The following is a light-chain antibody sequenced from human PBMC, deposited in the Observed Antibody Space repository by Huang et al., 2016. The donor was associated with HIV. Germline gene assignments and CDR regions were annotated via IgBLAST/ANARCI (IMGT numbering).Light chain of an antibody. CDR1: QNINTY. Sequence: DILLTQSPSSLSASVGVRVTITCRASQNINTYLNWYQQKPGKAPNLLIHSASTLKTGVPSRFSGSGSGTDFTLTVNSLQPEDSATYYCQQGYSALITFGQGTRL. J-gene: IGKJ5*01. V-gene: IGKV1-39*01. CDR3: QQGYSALIT. CDR2: SAS.